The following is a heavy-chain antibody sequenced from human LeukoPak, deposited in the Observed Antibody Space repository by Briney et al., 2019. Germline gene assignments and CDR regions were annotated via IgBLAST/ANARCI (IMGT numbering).Heavy chain of an antibody. CDR2: IYYSGST. J-gene: IGHJ5*02. CDR1: GGSISSYY. Sequence: TETLSLTCTVSGGSISSYYWSWIRQPPGKGLEWIGYIYYSGSTNYNPSLKSRVTISVDTSKNQFSLKLSSVTAAGTAVYYCTSLGLGFDPWGQGTLVTVSS. V-gene: IGHV4-59*01. D-gene: IGHD6-19*01. CDR3: TSLGLGFDP.